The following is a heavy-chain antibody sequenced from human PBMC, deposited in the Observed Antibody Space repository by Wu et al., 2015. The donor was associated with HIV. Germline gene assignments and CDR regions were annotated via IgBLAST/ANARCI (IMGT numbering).Heavy chain of an antibody. V-gene: IGHV1-2*02. D-gene: IGHD2-15*01. Sequence: QVQLVHSGAEVKKPGASVKVSCKASGYTFIDYYIHWVRQAPGQGLEWMGWMNPKSGDTNYVEKFQGRVTMTRDTSISTAYVELSRLRSDDTAVYYCARGGCSGGRCSDFDHWGQGTLVTVSS. J-gene: IGHJ4*02. CDR2: MNPKSGDT. CDR1: GYTFIDYY. CDR3: ARGGCSGGRCSDFDH.